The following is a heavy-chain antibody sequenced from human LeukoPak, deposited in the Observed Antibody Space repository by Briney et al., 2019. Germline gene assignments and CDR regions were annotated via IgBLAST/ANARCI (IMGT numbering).Heavy chain of an antibody. V-gene: IGHV3-7*01. Sequence: GGSLRLSCAASGFTFSSYWMSWVRQAPGKGLEWVANIKQDGSEKCYVDSVKGRFTISRDNAKNSLYLQMNSLRAEDTAVYYCARDPLWFGELHAFDIWGQGTMVTVSS. CDR2: IKQDGSEK. CDR1: GFTFSSYW. CDR3: ARDPLWFGELHAFDI. D-gene: IGHD3-10*01. J-gene: IGHJ3*02.